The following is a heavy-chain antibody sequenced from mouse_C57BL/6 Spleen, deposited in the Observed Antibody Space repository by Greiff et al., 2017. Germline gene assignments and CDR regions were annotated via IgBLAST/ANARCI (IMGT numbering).Heavy chain of an antibody. V-gene: IGHV3-6*01. Sequence: EVKLVESGPGLVKPSQSLSLTCSVTGYSITSGYYWNWIRQFPGNKLEWMGYISYDGSNNYNPSLKNRISITRDTSKNQFFLKLNSVTTEDTATYYCARDGSYYYAMDYWGQGTSVTVSS. CDR3: ARDGSYYYAMDY. D-gene: IGHD1-1*02. CDR1: GYSITSGYY. CDR2: ISYDGSN. J-gene: IGHJ4*01.